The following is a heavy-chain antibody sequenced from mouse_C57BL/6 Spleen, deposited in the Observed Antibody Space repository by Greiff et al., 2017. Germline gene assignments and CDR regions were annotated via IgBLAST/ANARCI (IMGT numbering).Heavy chain of an antibody. Sequence: QVQLQQPGAELVKPGASVKMSCKASGYTFTSYWITWVKQRPGQGLEWIGDIYPGSGSTNYNEKFKSKATLTVATASSTAYMQLSSLTSEDSAVYYCADDYGRGYYFGYWGQGTTLTVSS. CDR1: GYTFTSYW. J-gene: IGHJ2*01. CDR2: IYPGSGST. CDR3: ADDYGRGYYFGY. V-gene: IGHV1-55*01. D-gene: IGHD2-4*01.